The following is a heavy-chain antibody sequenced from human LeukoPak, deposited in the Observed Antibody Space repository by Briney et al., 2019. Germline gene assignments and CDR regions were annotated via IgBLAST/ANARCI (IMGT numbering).Heavy chain of an antibody. D-gene: IGHD3-22*01. CDR2: INSDGSST. CDR3: ARELYYYDSSGYLQSRGTAGAFDI. V-gene: IGHV3-74*01. CDR1: GFTFSSYW. Sequence: GGSLRLSCAASGFTFSSYWMHWVRQAPGKGLVWVSRINSDGSSTSYADSVKGRFTISRDNAKNTLYLQMNSLRAGDTAVYYCARELYYYDSSGYLQSRGTAGAFDIWGQGTMVTVSS. J-gene: IGHJ3*02.